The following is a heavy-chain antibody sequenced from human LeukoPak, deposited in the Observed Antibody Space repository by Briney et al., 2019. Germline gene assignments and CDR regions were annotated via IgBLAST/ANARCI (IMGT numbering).Heavy chain of an antibody. CDR1: GGSISSYY. CDR3: ARMPGDAFDI. D-gene: IGHD2-2*01. Sequence: SETLSLTCTVSGGSISSYYWSWIRQPPGKGLEWIGYIYYSGSTNYNPSLKSRVTISVDTSKNQFSLKLSSVTAADTAVYYCARMPGDAFDIRGQGTMVTVSS. J-gene: IGHJ3*02. V-gene: IGHV4-59*01. CDR2: IYYSGST.